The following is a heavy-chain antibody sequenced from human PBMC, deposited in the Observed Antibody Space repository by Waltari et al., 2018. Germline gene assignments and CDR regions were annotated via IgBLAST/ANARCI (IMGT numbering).Heavy chain of an antibody. Sequence: QVQLVQSGAEVKKPGSSVKVSCKASGGTFSSYAISWVRQAPGQGLEWMGGIIPIFGTANYAQKFQGRVTITADESTSTAYMELSSLRSEDTAVYYCARDISVLRAHMGWFDPWGQGTLVTVSS. CDR2: IIPIFGTA. CDR3: ARDISVLRAHMGWFDP. CDR1: GGTFSSYA. J-gene: IGHJ5*02. V-gene: IGHV1-69*01. D-gene: IGHD3-9*01.